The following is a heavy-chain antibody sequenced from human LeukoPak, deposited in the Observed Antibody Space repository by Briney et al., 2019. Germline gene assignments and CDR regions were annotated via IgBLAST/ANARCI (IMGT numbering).Heavy chain of an antibody. CDR1: GGSISNYY. V-gene: IGHV4-59*08. D-gene: IGHD2-15*01. CDR2: IYYSGST. J-gene: IGHJ3*02. CDR3: ARMVIRAYCSGGSCYEHAFDI. Sequence: PSETLSLTCTVSGGSISNYYWSWIRQPPGKGLEWIGYIYYSGSTNYNPPLKSRVTISVDTSKNQFSLKLSSVTAADTAVYYCARMVIRAYCSGGSCYEHAFDIWGQGTMVTVSS.